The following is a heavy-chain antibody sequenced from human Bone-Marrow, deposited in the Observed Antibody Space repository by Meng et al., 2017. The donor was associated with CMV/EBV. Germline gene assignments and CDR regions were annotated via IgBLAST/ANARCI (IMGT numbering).Heavy chain of an antibody. Sequence: GGSLRLSCAASGFTFSTYRMNWIRQAPGKGLEWVANIKQDGSEKYYVDSVKGRFTISRDNAKNSLYLQMNSLRAEDTAVYYCARVSIAAAGHFDYWGQGTLVTVSS. D-gene: IGHD6-13*01. CDR3: ARVSIAAAGHFDY. CDR2: IKQDGSEK. J-gene: IGHJ4*02. V-gene: IGHV3-7*01. CDR1: GFTFSTYR.